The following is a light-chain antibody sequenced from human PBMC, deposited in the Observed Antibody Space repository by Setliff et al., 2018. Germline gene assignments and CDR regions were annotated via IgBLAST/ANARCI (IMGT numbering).Light chain of an antibody. Sequence: QSALTQPRSVSGSPGQSVTISRTGTSSDVGAYNYVSWYQQHPGKAPKLMISAVSERPSGVPDRFSGSKSGDTASLTISGLQAEDEADYYCCSYAGTNIFYVFGTGTKVTVL. CDR3: CSYAGTNIFYV. V-gene: IGLV2-11*01. CDR1: SSDVGAYNY. CDR2: AVS. J-gene: IGLJ1*01.